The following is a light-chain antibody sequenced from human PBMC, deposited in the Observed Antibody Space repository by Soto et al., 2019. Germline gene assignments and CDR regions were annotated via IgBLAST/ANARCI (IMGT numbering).Light chain of an antibody. Sequence: QSALTQPRSVSGSPGQSLTISCTGTSSDVGGYNYVSWYQQYPGKVPKLMIYDVTKRPSGVPDRFSGSKSGNTASLTVFGLQAEDEGDYYCFSYAGTNSVIGTGTKVTVL. CDR1: SSDVGGYNY. V-gene: IGLV2-11*01. CDR3: FSYAGTNSV. J-gene: IGLJ1*01. CDR2: DVT.